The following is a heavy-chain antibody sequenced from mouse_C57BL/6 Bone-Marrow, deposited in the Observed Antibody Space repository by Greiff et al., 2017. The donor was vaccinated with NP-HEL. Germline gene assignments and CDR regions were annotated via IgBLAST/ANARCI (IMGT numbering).Heavy chain of an antibody. Sequence: VQRVESGAELARPGASVKLSCKASGYTFTSYGISWVKQRTGQGLEWIGEIYPRSGNTYYNEKFKGKATLTADKSSSTAYMELRSLTSEDSAVYFCARGEYDYVPFAYWGQGTLVTVSA. D-gene: IGHD2-4*01. CDR1: GYTFTSYG. CDR3: ARGEYDYVPFAY. CDR2: IYPRSGNT. J-gene: IGHJ3*01. V-gene: IGHV1-81*01.